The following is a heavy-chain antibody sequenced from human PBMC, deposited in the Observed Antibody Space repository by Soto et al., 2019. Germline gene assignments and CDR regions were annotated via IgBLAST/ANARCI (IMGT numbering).Heavy chain of an antibody. CDR2: ISYDGSNK. Sequence: QVQLVESGGGVVQPGRSLRLSCAASGFTFSSYAMHWVRQAPGKGLEWVAVISYDGSNKYYADSVKGRFTISRDNSKNTLYLQMNSLRAEDTAVYYWARERRTVVTPLSDYWGQGTLVTVSS. CDR3: ARERRTVVTPLSDY. CDR1: GFTFSSYA. V-gene: IGHV3-30-3*01. J-gene: IGHJ4*02. D-gene: IGHD2-21*02.